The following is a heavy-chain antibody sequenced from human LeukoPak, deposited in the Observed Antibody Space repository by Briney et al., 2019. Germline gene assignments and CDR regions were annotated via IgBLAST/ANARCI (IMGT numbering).Heavy chain of an antibody. CDR1: GFTFSSYA. J-gene: IGHJ4*02. V-gene: IGHV3-30-3*01. Sequence: GGSLRLSCAASGFTFSSYAMHWVRRAPGKGLEWVAVISYDGSNKYYADSVKGRFTISRDNSKNTLYLQMNSLRAEDTAVYYCAKERGYSYGLIDYWGQGTLVTVSS. CDR3: AKERGYSYGLIDY. CDR2: ISYDGSNK. D-gene: IGHD5-18*01.